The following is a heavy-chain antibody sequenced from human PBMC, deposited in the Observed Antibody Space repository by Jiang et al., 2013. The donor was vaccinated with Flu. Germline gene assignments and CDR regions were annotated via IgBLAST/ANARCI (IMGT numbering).Heavy chain of an antibody. V-gene: IGHV1-46*01. J-gene: IGHJ5*02. Sequence: GAEVKKPGASVKVSCRASGYTFTNYYIHWVRQAPGQGLAWMGVINPSGGITTYAQKFQGRVTMTRDTSTSTVYMELSSLRSEDTAMYYCARVKEDLRSTGNWWFDPWGPGNPWSPSPQ. D-gene: IGHD1-1*01. CDR1: GYTFTNYY. CDR2: INPSGGIT. CDR3: ARVKEDLRSTGNWWFDP.